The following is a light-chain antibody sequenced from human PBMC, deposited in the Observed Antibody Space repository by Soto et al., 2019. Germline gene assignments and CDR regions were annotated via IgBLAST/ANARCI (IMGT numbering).Light chain of an antibody. CDR3: STWDDSLNGDVV. Sequence: QSVLTQPPSASGTPGQMVTISCSGSRSNIGTNAVNWYQQLPGTAPKLLIYSDDQRPSRVPGRFSGSKSGTSASLAISGLQSEDEADYYCSTWDDSLNGDVVFGGGTQMTVL. CDR2: SDD. CDR1: RSNIGTNA. V-gene: IGLV1-44*01. J-gene: IGLJ2*01.